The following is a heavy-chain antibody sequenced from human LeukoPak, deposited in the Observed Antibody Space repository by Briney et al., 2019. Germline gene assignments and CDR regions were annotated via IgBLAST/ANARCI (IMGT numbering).Heavy chain of an antibody. CDR3: ARGLGSGSYHFDY. D-gene: IGHD1-26*01. CDR2: INANTGGA. CDR1: GYTFIGYY. J-gene: IGHJ4*02. Sequence: ASVKVSCKASGYTFIGYYIHWVRQTPGQGLEWMGSINANTGGANYAQRFRGRVPMTRDTSISTVYLELTGLTSDDTAVHYCARGLGSGSYHFDYWGQGALVTVSS. V-gene: IGHV1-2*02.